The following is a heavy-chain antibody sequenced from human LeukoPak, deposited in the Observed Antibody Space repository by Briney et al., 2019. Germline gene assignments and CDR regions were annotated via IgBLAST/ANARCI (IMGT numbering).Heavy chain of an antibody. CDR1: GYSFTDYD. D-gene: IGHD5-12*01. V-gene: IGHV1-2*02. CDR3: ARGPPPGGIRGYGLDY. J-gene: IGHJ4*02. CDR2: INPNSGGT. Sequence: EASVKVSCKTSGYSFTDYDIHWVRQAPGQGLEWMGWINPNSGGTNYAQKFQGRVTMTRDTSISTAYMELSRLRSDDTGVYCCARGPPPGGIRGYGLDYWGQGTLVTVSS.